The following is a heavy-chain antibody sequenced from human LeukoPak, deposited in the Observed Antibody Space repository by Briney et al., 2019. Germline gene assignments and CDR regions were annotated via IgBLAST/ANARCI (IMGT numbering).Heavy chain of an antibody. J-gene: IGHJ5*02. CDR1: GFTFSSYG. CDR2: IRYDGSNK. D-gene: IGHD6-13*01. Sequence: GGSLRLSCAASGFTFSSYGMHWVRQAPGKGLEWVAFIRYDGSNKYYADSVKGRFTISRDNAKNSLYLQMNSLRAEDTAVYYCARDVPLYSSSFRWFDPWGQGTLVTVSS. V-gene: IGHV3-30*02. CDR3: ARDVPLYSSSFRWFDP.